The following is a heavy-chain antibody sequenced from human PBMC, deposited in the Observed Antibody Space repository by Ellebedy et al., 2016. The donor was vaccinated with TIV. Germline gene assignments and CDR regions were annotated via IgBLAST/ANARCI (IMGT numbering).Heavy chain of an antibody. J-gene: IGHJ4*02. CDR3: ARAGSYRFDY. CDR2: INTDGRTI. D-gene: IGHD1-26*01. V-gene: IGHV3-74*01. CDR1: GFTFSSYW. Sequence: PGGSLRLSCAASGFTFSSYWMHWVRQAPGKGLVWVSRINTDGRTIDYADSVKGRFTISRDNAKNTLYLQMNSLRLEDTGVYFCARAGSYRFDYWGQGSLVTVS.